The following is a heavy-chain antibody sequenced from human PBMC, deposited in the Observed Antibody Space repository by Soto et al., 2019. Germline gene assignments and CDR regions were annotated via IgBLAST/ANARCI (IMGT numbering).Heavy chain of an antibody. CDR1: GFTFSSYA. CDR2: ISGSGGST. J-gene: IGHJ4*02. CDR3: AKGVVLSGYSYPYYFDY. Sequence: EVQLLESGGGLVQPGGSLRLSCAASGFTFSSYAMSWVRQAPGKGLEWVSAISGSGGSTYYADSVKGRFTISRDNSKNTLDLQMNSVTAEDTAVYYCAKGVVLSGYSYPYYFDYWGQVNLVTVAS. D-gene: IGHD5-18*01. V-gene: IGHV3-23*01.